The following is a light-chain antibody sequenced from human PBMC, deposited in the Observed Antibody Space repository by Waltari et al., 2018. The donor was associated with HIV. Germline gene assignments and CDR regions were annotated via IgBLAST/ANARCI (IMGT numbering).Light chain of an antibody. CDR1: QNVDDK. CDR3: QQYHHWPPLT. CDR2: HSS. J-gene: IGKJ4*01. V-gene: IGKV3D-15*01. Sequence: DILLTQSPATISVSPGGRVTVSCRASQNVDDKLVWYQQKPGQSPRLLIYHSSVRAAGVPTRFGGAGSATNFTLTITSLQSEDFALYFCQQYHHWPPLTFGGGSRVELK.